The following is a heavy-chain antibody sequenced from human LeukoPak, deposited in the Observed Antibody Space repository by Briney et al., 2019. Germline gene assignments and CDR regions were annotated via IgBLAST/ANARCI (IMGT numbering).Heavy chain of an antibody. J-gene: IGHJ4*02. CDR2: IIPIFGTA. V-gene: IGHV1-69*05. Sequence: SVKVSCKASGGTFSSYAISWLRQAPGQGLEWMGGIIPIFGTANYAQKFQGRVTITTDESTSTAYMELSSLRSEDTAVYCCARDMVRGVFDYWGQGTLVTVSS. CDR3: ARDMVRGVFDY. D-gene: IGHD3-10*01. CDR1: GGTFSSYA.